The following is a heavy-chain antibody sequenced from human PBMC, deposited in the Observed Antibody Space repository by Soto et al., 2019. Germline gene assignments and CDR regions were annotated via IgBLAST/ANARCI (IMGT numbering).Heavy chain of an antibody. D-gene: IGHD2-2*01. CDR2: ISGGGDTT. Sequence: EVQLLESGGGLVQPGGSLRLSCAASEFTFSSYAMSWVRQAPGKGLQWVSSISGGGDTTYDADSVKGRFTISRDNAKNSLYLQMNSLRAEDTAVYYCARDLHIVVVPAAPGYWGQGTLVTVSS. J-gene: IGHJ4*02. CDR1: EFTFSSYA. CDR3: ARDLHIVVVPAAPGY. V-gene: IGHV3-23*01.